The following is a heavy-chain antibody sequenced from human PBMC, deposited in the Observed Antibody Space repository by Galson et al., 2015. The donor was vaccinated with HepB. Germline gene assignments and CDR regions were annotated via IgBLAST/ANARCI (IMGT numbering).Heavy chain of an antibody. CDR2: ISSSSATI. Sequence: SLRLSCAASGFTFSRYSMNWVRQAPGKGLEWVSYISSSSATIFYADSVRGRFTISRDNAKNSLYLQMNSLRAEDTAVYYCTTGSQWLGDYWGQGTLVTVSS. D-gene: IGHD6-19*01. CDR1: GFTFSRYS. CDR3: TTGSQWLGDY. J-gene: IGHJ4*02. V-gene: IGHV3-48*01.